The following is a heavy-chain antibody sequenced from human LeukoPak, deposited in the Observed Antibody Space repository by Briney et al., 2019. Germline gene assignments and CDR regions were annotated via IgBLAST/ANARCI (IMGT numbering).Heavy chain of an antibody. Sequence: GGSLTLSCAASGFTFSSHWMYWVRQAPGKGLVCVSRISGDGSNTSYADSVKGRFTIYRENAKNTLYLQMNSLRADDTAVYYCARCSTSCYDIWGQGTMVTVSS. D-gene: IGHD2-2*01. CDR1: GFTFSSHW. V-gene: IGHV3-74*01. CDR3: ARCSTSCYDI. J-gene: IGHJ3*02. CDR2: ISGDGSNT.